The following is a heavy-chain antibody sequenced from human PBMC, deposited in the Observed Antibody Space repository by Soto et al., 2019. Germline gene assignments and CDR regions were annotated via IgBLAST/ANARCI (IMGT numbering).Heavy chain of an antibody. CDR3: ARTCSGGSCYDAFDS. CDR1: GGSISSSSYY. J-gene: IGHJ3*02. D-gene: IGHD2-15*01. CDR2: IYYSGST. Sequence: PSETLSLTCTVSGGSISSSSYYWGWIRQPPGKGLEWIGSIYYSGSTYYNPSLKSRVTISVDTSKNQFSLKLSSVTAADTAVYYCARTCSGGSCYDAFDSWGQGTRVTVAS. V-gene: IGHV4-39*01.